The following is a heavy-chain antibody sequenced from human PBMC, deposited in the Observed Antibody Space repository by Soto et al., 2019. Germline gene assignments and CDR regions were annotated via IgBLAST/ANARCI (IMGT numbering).Heavy chain of an antibody. D-gene: IGHD6-6*01. CDR3: ATGQLAPRFDY. CDR2: IYHSGST. CDR1: SGSISSSNW. Sequence: SETLSLTCAVSSGSISSSNWWSWVRQPPGKGLEWIGEIYHSGSTNYNPSLKSRVTISVDTSKNQFSLKLSSVTAADTAVYYCATGQLAPRFDYWGQGTLVTVSS. V-gene: IGHV4-4*02. J-gene: IGHJ4*02.